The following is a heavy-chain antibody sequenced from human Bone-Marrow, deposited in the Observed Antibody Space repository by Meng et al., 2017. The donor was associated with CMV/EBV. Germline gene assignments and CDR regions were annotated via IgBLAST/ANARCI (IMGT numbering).Heavy chain of an antibody. CDR3: ASCRSDLSADY. D-gene: IGHD2-15*01. CDR2: IRSKAYGGTT. Sequence: LSLTCAVYGGSFSGYYWSWIRQPPGKGLEWVGFIRSKAYGGTTEYAASVKGRFTISRDDSKSIAYLQMNSLKTEDTAVYYCASCRSDLSADYWGQGTLVTVSS. J-gene: IGHJ4*02. V-gene: IGHV3-49*03. CDR1: GGSFSGYY.